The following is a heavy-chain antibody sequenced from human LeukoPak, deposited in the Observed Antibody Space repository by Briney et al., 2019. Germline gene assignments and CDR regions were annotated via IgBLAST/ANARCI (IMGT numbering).Heavy chain of an antibody. D-gene: IGHD7-27*01. CDR3: SRGPHWDPHFDF. J-gene: IGHJ4*02. Sequence: ASVKVSCKASGFTFTAYYMHWVRQAPGQRLEWMGWTNPNRGGTNYAQRFQGRVIMTWDTSISTASMELSWLRSDDTAVYYCSRGPHWDPHFDFWGQGTLVTVSS. CDR1: GFTFTAYY. CDR2: TNPNRGGT. V-gene: IGHV1-2*02.